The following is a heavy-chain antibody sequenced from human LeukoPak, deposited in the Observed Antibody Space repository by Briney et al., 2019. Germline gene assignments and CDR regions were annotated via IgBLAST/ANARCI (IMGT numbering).Heavy chain of an antibody. CDR2: IYYSGST. Sequence: PSQTLSLTCTVSGGSISSGGYYWSWIRQHPGKGLEWIGYIYYSGSTYYNPSLKSRVTIPVDTSKNQFSLKLSSVTAADTAVYYCARDRDSSGYFFDYWGQGTLVTVSS. V-gene: IGHV4-31*03. CDR3: ARDRDSSGYFFDY. CDR1: GGSISSGGYY. D-gene: IGHD3-22*01. J-gene: IGHJ4*02.